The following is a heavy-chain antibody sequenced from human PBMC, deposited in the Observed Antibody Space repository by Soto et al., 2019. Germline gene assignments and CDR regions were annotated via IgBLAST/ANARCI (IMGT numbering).Heavy chain of an antibody. Sequence: VGSLRLSCAGSGFTFGTYSMNWVRQAAGKGLEWIAYISYDSDTIQYADSVKGRFTISRDNAKNSLYLQMNSLRDEDTAVYYCARLYYDYVWGQGTTVTVSS. CDR2: ISYDSDTI. CDR1: GFTFGTYS. V-gene: IGHV3-48*02. CDR3: ARLYYDYV. J-gene: IGHJ6*02. D-gene: IGHD3-3*01.